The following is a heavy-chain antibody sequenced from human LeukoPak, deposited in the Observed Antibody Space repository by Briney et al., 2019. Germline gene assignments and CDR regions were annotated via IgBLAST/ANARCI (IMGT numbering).Heavy chain of an antibody. J-gene: IGHJ5*02. Sequence: GGSLRLSCVGSGFTYTDYWMHWFRQAPGKGPVWVSRINPDGTIIDYADSVKGRFSISRDNAENLLYLQMNGLRADDTAVYYCAKDLSWNTADRWGQGILVTVSS. CDR2: INPDGTII. V-gene: IGHV3-74*01. CDR3: AKDLSWNTADR. D-gene: IGHD5-18*01. CDR1: GFTYTDYW.